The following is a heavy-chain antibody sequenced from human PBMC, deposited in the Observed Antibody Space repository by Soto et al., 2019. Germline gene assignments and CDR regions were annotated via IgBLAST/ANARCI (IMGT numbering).Heavy chain of an antibody. D-gene: IGHD6-6*01. CDR2: ISAYNGNT. V-gene: IGHV1-18*01. Sequence: QVQVVQSGTEVKKPGASVKVSCKASGYTFTHYGISWVRQATGQGLEWMGWISAYNGNTNYAQIFQGRVTLTTDTSTTTAYMELRSLRSDDTAVYYCARGDSSSGLDPWGQGTLVTVSS. CDR1: GYTFTHYG. CDR3: ARGDSSSGLDP. J-gene: IGHJ5*02.